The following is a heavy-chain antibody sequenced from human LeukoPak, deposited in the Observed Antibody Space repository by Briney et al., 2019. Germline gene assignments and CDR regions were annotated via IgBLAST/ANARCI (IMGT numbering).Heavy chain of an antibody. CDR2: ISGSGGST. V-gene: IGHV3-23*01. CDR3: AREATSSSGWYIDY. CDR1: GFTFSNYA. D-gene: IGHD6-25*01. Sequence: GGSLRLSCAASGFTFSNYAMNWVRQAPGRGLEWVSAISGSGGSTYYADSVKGRFTISRDNSKNTLYLQMNSLRAEDTAVYYCAREATSSSGWYIDYWGQGTLVAVSS. J-gene: IGHJ4*02.